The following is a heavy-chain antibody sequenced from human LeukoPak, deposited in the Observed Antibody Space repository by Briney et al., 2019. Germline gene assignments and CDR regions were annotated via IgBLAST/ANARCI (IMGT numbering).Heavy chain of an antibody. D-gene: IGHD2-8*01. CDR3: TKGLWAGVSAARD. CDR2: ISDSGYYI. CDR1: GFTFSDYS. V-gene: IGHV3-21*01. J-gene: IGHJ4*02. Sequence: GGSLRLSCAASGFTFSDYSMNWVRQAPGKGLEWVSSISDSGYYIYYTDSVKGRFTISRDNAKNSLYLQMDSLRAEDTAVYYCTKGLWAGVSAARDWGQGTLVTVSS.